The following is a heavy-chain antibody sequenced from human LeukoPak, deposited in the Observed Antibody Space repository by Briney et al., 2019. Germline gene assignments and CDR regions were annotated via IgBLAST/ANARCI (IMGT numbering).Heavy chain of an antibody. CDR2: IYYSGST. CDR3: ARDLITMIVVVPRGDAFDI. V-gene: IGHV4-39*07. CDR1: GGSISSSSYY. Sequence: PSETLSLTCTVSGGSISSSSYYWGWIRQPPGKGLEWIGSIYYSGSTYYNPSLKSRVTISVDTSKNQFSLKLSSVTAADTAVYYCARDLITMIVVVPRGDAFDIWGQGTMVTVSS. J-gene: IGHJ3*02. D-gene: IGHD3-22*01.